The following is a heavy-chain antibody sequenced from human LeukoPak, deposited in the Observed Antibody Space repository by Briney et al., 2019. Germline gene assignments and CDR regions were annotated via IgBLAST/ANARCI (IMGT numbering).Heavy chain of an antibody. J-gene: IGHJ3*02. CDR3: ARKGNAFDI. CDR1: GFPFSSYS. V-gene: IGHV3-53*01. Sequence: GGSLRLSCAASGFPFSSYSMSWVRQAPGKGLEWVSVIYSGGSTYYADSVKGRFTISRDNSKNTLYLQMNSLRAEDTAVYYCARKGNAFDIWGQGTMVTVSS. CDR2: IYSGGST.